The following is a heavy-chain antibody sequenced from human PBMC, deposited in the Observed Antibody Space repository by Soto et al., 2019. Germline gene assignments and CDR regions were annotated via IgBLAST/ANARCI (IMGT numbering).Heavy chain of an antibody. CDR1: GFTVSSNY. CDR3: ARAGTYYYDSSGSFDY. V-gene: IGHV3-53*04. J-gene: IGHJ4*02. Sequence: PGGSLRLSCAASGFTVSSNYMSWVRQAPGKGLEWVSVIYSGGSTYYADSVKGRFTISRHNSKNTLYLQMNSLRAEDTAVYYCARAGTYYYDSSGSFDYWGQGTLVTVSS. D-gene: IGHD3-22*01. CDR2: IYSGGST.